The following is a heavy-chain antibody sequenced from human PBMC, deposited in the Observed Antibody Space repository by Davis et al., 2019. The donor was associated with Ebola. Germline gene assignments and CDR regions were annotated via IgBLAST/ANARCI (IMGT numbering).Heavy chain of an antibody. D-gene: IGHD1-26*01. J-gene: IGHJ4*02. V-gene: IGHV3-23*01. Sequence: GESLKISCAASGFTFSSYAMSWVRQAPGKGLEWVSGISGSGGSTYYADSVKGRFTISRDNSKNTLYLQMNSLRAEDTAVYDCAKAPSYSGSYRPAVDYWGQGTLVTVSS. CDR2: ISGSGGST. CDR3: AKAPSYSGSYRPAVDY. CDR1: GFTFSSYA.